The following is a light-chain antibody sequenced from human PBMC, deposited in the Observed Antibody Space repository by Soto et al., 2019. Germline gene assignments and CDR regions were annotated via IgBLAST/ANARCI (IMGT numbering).Light chain of an antibody. CDR2: GAS. V-gene: IGKV3-20*01. CDR1: QSVSSSS. J-gene: IGKJ2*01. Sequence: EIVLTQSPGTLSLSPGQRATLSCRASQSVSSSSLAWYQQRPGQAPRLLIYGASRRATGIPDRFSGSGSGTDFTLTISRLEPEDFAVYYCQLCGASPKYTFGQGTKVDIK. CDR3: QLCGASPKYT.